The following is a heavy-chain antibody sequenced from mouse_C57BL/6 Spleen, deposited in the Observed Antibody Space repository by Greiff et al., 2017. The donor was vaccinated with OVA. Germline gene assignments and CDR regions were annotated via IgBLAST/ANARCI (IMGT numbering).Heavy chain of an antibody. CDR2: IDPSDSYT. J-gene: IGHJ2*01. CDR3: ARLVYFDY. CDR1: GYTFTSYW. V-gene: IGHV1-50*01. Sequence: QVQLQQPGAELVKPGASVKLSCKASGYTFTSYWMQWVKQRPGQGLEWIGEIDPSDSYTNYNQKFKGKATLTVDTSSSTAYMQLCSLTSEDSAVYYCARLVYFDYWGQGTTLTVSS.